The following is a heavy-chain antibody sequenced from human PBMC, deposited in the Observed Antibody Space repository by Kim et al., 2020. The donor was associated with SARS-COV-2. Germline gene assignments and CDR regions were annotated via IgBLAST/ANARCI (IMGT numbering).Heavy chain of an antibody. V-gene: IGHV3-7*03. CDR1: GFTFSSYW. D-gene: IGHD2-2*01. CDR2: IKQDGSEK. CDR3: ARDDIVVVPAAMYYDY. Sequence: GGSLRLSCAASGFTFSSYWMSWVRQAPGKGLEWVANIKQDGSEKYYVDSVKGRFTISRDNAKNSLYLQMNSLRAEDTAVYYCARDDIVVVPAAMYYDYWGQGTLVTVSS. J-gene: IGHJ4*02.